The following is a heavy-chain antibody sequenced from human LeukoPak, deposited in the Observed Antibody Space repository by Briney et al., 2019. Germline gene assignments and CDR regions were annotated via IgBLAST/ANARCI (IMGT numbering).Heavy chain of an antibody. D-gene: IGHD3-9*01. CDR3: ARTDFDWFLDY. CDR1: GGSLSGYY. Sequence: PSETLSLTCSFYGGSLSGYYWSWIRQSPGKGLEWIGDINESGSTTYNPSLKSRVTISVDTPKNQFSLNLNSVTAADTAVYYCARTDFDWFLDYWGQGTPVTVSS. J-gene: IGHJ4*02. CDR2: INESGST. V-gene: IGHV4-34*01.